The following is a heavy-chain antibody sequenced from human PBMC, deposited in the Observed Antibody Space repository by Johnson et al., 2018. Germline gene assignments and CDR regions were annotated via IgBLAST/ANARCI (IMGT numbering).Heavy chain of an antibody. J-gene: IGHJ3*02. D-gene: IGHD3-16*01. CDR2: LNGGGGTI. CDR1: GFTFSSYA. CDR3: AGGLSGFDACDM. V-gene: IGHV3-23*04. Sequence: VQLVESGGGLVQPGGSLRLSCVTSGFTFSSYAMNWVRQAPGKGLEWVSGLNGGGGTIYYGDSVKGRFTISRDNSKNSLYLEINSRRAEDTALYYCAGGLSGFDACDMRGRGTMVTVSS.